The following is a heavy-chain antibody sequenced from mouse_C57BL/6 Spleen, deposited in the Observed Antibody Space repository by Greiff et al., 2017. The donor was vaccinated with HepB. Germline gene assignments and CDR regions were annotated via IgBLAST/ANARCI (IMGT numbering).Heavy chain of an antibody. Sequence: EVHLVESGPELVKPGASVKMSCKASGYTFTDYNMHWVKQSHGKSLEWIGYINPNNGGTSYNQKFKGKATLTVNKSSSTAYMELRSLTSEDSAVYYCARGALEAWFAYWGQGTLVTVSA. CDR1: GYTFTDYN. CDR2: INPNNGGT. D-gene: IGHD2-10*02. J-gene: IGHJ3*01. CDR3: ARGALEAWFAY. V-gene: IGHV1-22*01.